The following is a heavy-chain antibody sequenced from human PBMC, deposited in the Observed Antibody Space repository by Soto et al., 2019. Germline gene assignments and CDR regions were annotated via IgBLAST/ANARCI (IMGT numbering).Heavy chain of an antibody. CDR2: IYYTGAA. D-gene: IGHD2-21*01. CDR1: GGSIDTGGFY. V-gene: IGHV4-31*03. Sequence: QVQLQESGPGLVKLSQTLTLTCSVSGGSIDTGGFYWSWARQLPGKGLQWIGYIYYTGAAYYNPALKSRVVISLDTSANQFSLSLTSLTAADTAVYYCASGTFNDISFDSWGQGRLVTVSS. CDR3: ASGTFNDISFDS. J-gene: IGHJ4*02.